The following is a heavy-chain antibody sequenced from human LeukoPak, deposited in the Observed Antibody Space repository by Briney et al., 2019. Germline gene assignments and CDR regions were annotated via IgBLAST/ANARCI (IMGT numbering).Heavy chain of an antibody. CDR1: GYSFTSYW. CDR2: IYAVDSDT. CDR3: ASRYCSGGTCYLN. D-gene: IGHD2-15*01. V-gene: IGHV5-51*01. J-gene: IGHJ4*02. Sequence: GESLKISCKGSGYSFTSYWIGWVRQMPGKGLEWMGIIYAVDSDTRYSPSFQGQVTISADKSIDTAYLQWSSLRASDTAMYYCASRYCSGGTCYLNWGQGTLVTASS.